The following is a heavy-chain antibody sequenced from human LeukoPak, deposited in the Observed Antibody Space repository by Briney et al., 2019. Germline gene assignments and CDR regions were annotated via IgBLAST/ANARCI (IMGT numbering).Heavy chain of an antibody. Sequence: GGSLRLSCAASGFTFSSYAMHWVRQAPGKGLEWVAVISYDGSNKYYADSVRGRFTISRDNSKNTLYLQMNSLRAEDTAVYYCARAGCSSGWYACYWGQGTLVTVSS. J-gene: IGHJ4*02. V-gene: IGHV3-30*04. CDR1: GFTFSSYA. CDR2: ISYDGSNK. CDR3: ARAGCSSGWYACY. D-gene: IGHD6-19*01.